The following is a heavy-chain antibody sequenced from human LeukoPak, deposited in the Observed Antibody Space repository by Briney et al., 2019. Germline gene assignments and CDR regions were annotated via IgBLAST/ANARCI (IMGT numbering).Heavy chain of an antibody. V-gene: IGHV4-59*08. CDR2: IQNSAIYRARI. J-gene: IGHJ6*02. CDR3: ARLSSTLYYSMDV. Sequence: SETLSLTCAVSGGSISSYYWTWIRQPPGKGLEWVGYIQNSAIYRARIKSSPSLQSRVSLSIDTSKNQVSLTVNSVTAADTAVYYCARLSSTLYYSMDVWGPGTAVTVSS. CDR1: GGSISSYY. D-gene: IGHD6-6*01.